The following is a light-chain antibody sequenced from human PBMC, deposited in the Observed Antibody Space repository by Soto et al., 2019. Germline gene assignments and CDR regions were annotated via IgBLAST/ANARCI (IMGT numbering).Light chain of an antibody. CDR1: QSISSW. CDR3: QQGNSFPIA. J-gene: IGKJ5*01. V-gene: IGKV1-12*01. Sequence: DIQMTQSPSSVSASVGDRVTITCRASQSISSWLGWYQQKPGKAPKLLIYAASSLQSGVPSRFSGSGAGTDFTLTISSLQPEDFGTYYCQQGNSFPIAFGQGTRLEI. CDR2: AAS.